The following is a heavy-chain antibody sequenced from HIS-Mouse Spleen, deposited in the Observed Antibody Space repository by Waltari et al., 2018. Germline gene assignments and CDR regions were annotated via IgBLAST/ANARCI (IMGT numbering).Heavy chain of an antibody. Sequence: QVQLQESGPGLLKPSETLSLTCTVSGGSTSSYYWSWIRQPPGKGLEWIGYIYYSGSTNYNPSLKSRVTISVDTSKNQFSLKLSSVTAADTAVYYCARGGLLAATYYFDYWGQGTLVTVSS. CDR2: IYYSGST. V-gene: IGHV4-59*08. D-gene: IGHD2-15*01. CDR1: GGSTSSYY. J-gene: IGHJ4*02. CDR3: ARGGLLAATYYFDY.